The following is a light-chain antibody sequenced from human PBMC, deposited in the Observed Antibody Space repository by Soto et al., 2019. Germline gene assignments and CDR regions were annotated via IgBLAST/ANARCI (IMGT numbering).Light chain of an antibody. CDR2: DVS. CDR1: RSDVGTYDF. Sequence: QSALTQPPSASGSPGQSVTISCTGTRSDVGTYDFVSWYQQHPGKAPKLMIYDVSKRPSGVPDRFSGSKSGNTASLTVSGLQAEDEADYYCTSYAGSNNVVFGGGTKVTVL. CDR3: TSYAGSNNVV. V-gene: IGLV2-8*01. J-gene: IGLJ2*01.